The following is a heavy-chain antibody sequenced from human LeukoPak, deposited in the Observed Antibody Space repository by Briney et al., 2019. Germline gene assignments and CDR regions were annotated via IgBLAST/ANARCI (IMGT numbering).Heavy chain of an antibody. V-gene: IGHV3-9*01. Sequence: PGGSLRLSCAASGFTFSSYAMSWVRQAPGKGLEWVSGISWNSGSIGYADSVKGRFTISRDNAKNSLYLQMNSLRAEDTALYYCAKDLYDSSGGGAFDIWGQGTMVTVSS. J-gene: IGHJ3*02. CDR3: AKDLYDSSGGGAFDI. CDR2: ISWNSGSI. CDR1: GFTFSSYA. D-gene: IGHD3-22*01.